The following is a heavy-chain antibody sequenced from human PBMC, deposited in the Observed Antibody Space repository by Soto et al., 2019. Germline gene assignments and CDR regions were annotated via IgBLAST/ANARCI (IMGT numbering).Heavy chain of an antibody. CDR3: TRTAPARFLEWPRDWFDP. D-gene: IGHD3-3*01. V-gene: IGHV3-73*01. CDR1: GFTFSGSA. J-gene: IGHJ5*02. CDR2: IRSKANSYAT. Sequence: EVQLVESGGGLVQPGGSLKLSCAASGFTFSGSAMHWVRQASGKGLEWVGRIRSKANSYATAYAASVKGRFTISRDDSKNTAYLQMNSLKTEDTAVYYCTRTAPARFLEWPRDWFDPWGQGTLVTVS.